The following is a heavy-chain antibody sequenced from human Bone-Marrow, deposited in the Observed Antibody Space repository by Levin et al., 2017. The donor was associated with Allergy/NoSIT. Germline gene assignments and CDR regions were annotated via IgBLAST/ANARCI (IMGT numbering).Heavy chain of an antibody. D-gene: IGHD2-2*01. V-gene: IGHV4-30-4*01. J-gene: IGHJ3*02. CDR1: GGSISSGDYY. Sequence: SETLSLTCTVSGGSISSGDYYWSWIRQPPGKGLEWIGYIYYSGSTYYNPSLKSRVTISVDTSKNQFSLKLSSVTAADTAVYYCAREASTLDAFDIWGQGTMVTVSS. CDR3: AREASTLDAFDI. CDR2: IYYSGST.